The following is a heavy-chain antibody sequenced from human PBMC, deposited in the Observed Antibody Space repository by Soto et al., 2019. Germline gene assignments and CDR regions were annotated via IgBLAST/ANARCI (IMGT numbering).Heavy chain of an antibody. CDR2: INPNGGGT. CDR1: GYTFTGYY. CDR3: AVDTAITRDYYYFDY. D-gene: IGHD5-18*01. Sequence: GASVKVSCKASGYTFTGYYMHWVRQAPGQGLEWMGWINPNGGGTNYAQKFQGRVTMTRDTSISTAYMELSRLRSDDTAVYYCAVDTAITRDYYYFDYWGQGTLVTVSS. V-gene: IGHV1-2*02. J-gene: IGHJ4*02.